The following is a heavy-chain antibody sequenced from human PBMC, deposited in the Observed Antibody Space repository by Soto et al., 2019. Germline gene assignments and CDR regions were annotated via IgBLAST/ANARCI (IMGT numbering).Heavy chain of an antibody. Sequence: RASVKISCKASGYTFTGYYMHWVRQAPGQGLEWMGWINPNSGGTNYAQKFQGRVTMTRDTSISTAYMELSRLRSDDTAVYYCARDSRIYDILTGQKGYYYGMDVWGQGTTVTVSS. CDR3: ARDSRIYDILTGQKGYYYGMDV. CDR1: GYTFTGYY. D-gene: IGHD3-9*01. J-gene: IGHJ6*02. CDR2: INPNSGGT. V-gene: IGHV1-2*02.